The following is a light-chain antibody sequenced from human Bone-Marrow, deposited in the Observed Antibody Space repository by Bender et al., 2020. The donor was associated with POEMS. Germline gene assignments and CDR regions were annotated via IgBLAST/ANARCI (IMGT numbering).Light chain of an antibody. CDR2: EVN. J-gene: IGLJ3*02. Sequence: QSALTQPASVSGSLGQSITISCTGTSSDIGPYDVVSWYQQHPGKVPKLIIYEVNERPSGISDRFSGSKSGITASLTIFGLQADDEADYYCTSYTSSDTLVFGGGTKVTV. CDR1: SSDIGPYDV. CDR3: TSYTSSDTLV. V-gene: IGLV2-14*02.